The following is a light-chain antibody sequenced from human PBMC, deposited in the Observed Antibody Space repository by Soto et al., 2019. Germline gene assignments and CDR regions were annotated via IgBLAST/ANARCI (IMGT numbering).Light chain of an antibody. CDR1: QSVSYN. J-gene: IGKJ4*01. CDR2: DAS. Sequence: ETVITQSPANLSVYRGDIATLSCXASQSVSYNLAWYQQKPGQAPRLXIYDASTRATGIPDRFSGSASGTEFTLTISSLLSEDFAVYYCQKYNNWPLTCGGGTKVEIK. V-gene: IGKV3D-15*01. CDR3: QKYNNWPLT.